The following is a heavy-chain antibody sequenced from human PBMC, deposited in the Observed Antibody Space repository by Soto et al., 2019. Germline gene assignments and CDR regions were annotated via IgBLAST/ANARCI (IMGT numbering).Heavy chain of an antibody. J-gene: IGHJ4*02. CDR3: ARGKGEKFYY. D-gene: IGHD3-10*01. CDR2: IIRIFGTA. CDR1: GGTFSSYA. V-gene: IGHV1-69*01. Sequence: QVQLVQSGAEVKKPGSSVNVSCKPSGGTFSSYAISWVRQAPGQGLEWMGGIIRIFGTANYAQNFQGRVTITGDESTSTAYMEVGSLRSEDTAVYYCARGKGEKFYYWGQGTLVTVSS.